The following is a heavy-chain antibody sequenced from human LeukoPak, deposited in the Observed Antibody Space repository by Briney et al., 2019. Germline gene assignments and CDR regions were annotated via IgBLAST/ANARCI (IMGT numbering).Heavy chain of an antibody. CDR2: IGYGGTP. V-gene: IGHV3-23*01. J-gene: IGHJ6*02. D-gene: IGHD1-26*01. CDR3: AKVMSPTWRGGTYTLDV. Sequence: GGSLRLSRAASGFTFSTYGMTWVRQAPGKGLEWVSTIGYGGTPYYADSVRGRLTISRDNSKNTLHLQMNSLRAEDTAVYYCAKVMSPTWRGGTYTLDVWGQGTTVTVSS. CDR1: GFTFSTYG.